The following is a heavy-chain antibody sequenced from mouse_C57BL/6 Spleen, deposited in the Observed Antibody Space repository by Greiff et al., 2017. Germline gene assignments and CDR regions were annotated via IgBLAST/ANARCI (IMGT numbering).Heavy chain of an antibody. CDR3: ARGANWAAMDY. Sequence: VKLMESGAELVKPGASVKISCKASGYAFSSYWMNWVKQRPGKGLEWIGQIYPGDGDTNYNGKFKGKATLTADKSSSTAYMQLSSLTSEDSAVYFCARGANWAAMDYWGQGTSVTVSS. CDR1: GYAFSSYW. CDR2: IYPGDGDT. D-gene: IGHD4-1*01. J-gene: IGHJ4*01. V-gene: IGHV1-80*01.